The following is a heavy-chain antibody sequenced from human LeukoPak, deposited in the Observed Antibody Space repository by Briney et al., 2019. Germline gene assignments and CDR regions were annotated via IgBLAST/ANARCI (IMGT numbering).Heavy chain of an antibody. CDR1: GFTFSSYA. D-gene: IGHD3-9*01. CDR3: ARDGFDWLLRAYYYYMDV. CDR2: ISYDGSNK. J-gene: IGHJ6*03. V-gene: IGHV3-30*04. Sequence: PGGSLRLSCAASGFTFSSYAMHWVRQAPGKGLEWVAVISYDGSNKYYADSVKGRFTITRDNSKNTLYLQMNSLRAEDTAVYYCARDGFDWLLRAYYYYMDVWGKGTTVTVSS.